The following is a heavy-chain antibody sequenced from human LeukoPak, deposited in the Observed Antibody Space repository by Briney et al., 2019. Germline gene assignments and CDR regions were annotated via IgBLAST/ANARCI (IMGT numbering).Heavy chain of an antibody. V-gene: IGHV1-2*02. CDR1: GGTFSSYA. Sequence: ASVKVSCKASGGTFSSYAISWVRQAPGQGLEWMGWINLYSGGTNYAQKFQGRVTMTRDTSISAAYMELDRLGSDDTAVYYCARVAGGDWYYFDLWGQGSLVTVSS. D-gene: IGHD2-21*02. CDR3: ARVAGGDWYYFDL. J-gene: IGHJ4*02. CDR2: INLYSGGT.